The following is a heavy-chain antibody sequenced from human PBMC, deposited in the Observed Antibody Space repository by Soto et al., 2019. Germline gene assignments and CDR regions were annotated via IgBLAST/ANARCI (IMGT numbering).Heavy chain of an antibody. Sequence: EVHLLESGGALVQPGGSLRLSCEASGFSFSSYAMSWVRQAPGKGLDWVSAISGSGTKTHYADSVKGRFTISRDNSKNTLYLQMNSLTADYTAVYYCAKDHPVIEVVKVFEYGGRGALVTVSS. CDR2: ISGSGTKT. CDR1: GFSFSSYA. J-gene: IGHJ4*02. D-gene: IGHD3-22*01. V-gene: IGHV3-23*01. CDR3: AKDHPVIEVVKVFEY.